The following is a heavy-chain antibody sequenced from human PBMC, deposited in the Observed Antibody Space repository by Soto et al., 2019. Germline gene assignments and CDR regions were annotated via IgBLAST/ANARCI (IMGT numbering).Heavy chain of an antibody. V-gene: IGHV2-5*02. CDR2: IYWDDDK. J-gene: IGHJ4*02. Sequence: QITLKESGPTLVKPTQTLTLTCTFSGFSLSTSGVGVGWIRQPPGKALEWLALIYWDDDKRYSPSLKSRLTITKDTSKNQVVLTMTNMDPVDTATYYCALTVGWAYCGGDCYRSGYFDYWGQGTLVTVSS. CDR1: GFSLSTSGVG. D-gene: IGHD2-21*02. CDR3: ALTVGWAYCGGDCYRSGYFDY.